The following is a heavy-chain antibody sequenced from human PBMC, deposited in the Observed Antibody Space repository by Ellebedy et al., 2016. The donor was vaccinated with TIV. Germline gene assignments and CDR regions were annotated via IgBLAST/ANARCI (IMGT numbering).Heavy chain of an antibody. D-gene: IGHD6-19*01. CDR3: AKGPEQWLIKSGGFDD. CDR1: GFTFSSYA. Sequence: GESLKISCAASGFTFSSYAMAWVRQAPGKGLEWVSSIDAGGTDTYYADSVKGRFTFSRDNSKDTLYLQMNSLRAEDTAVYYCAKGPEQWLIKSGGFDDWGQGTLVTVSS. CDR2: IDAGGTDT. V-gene: IGHV3-23*01. J-gene: IGHJ5*02.